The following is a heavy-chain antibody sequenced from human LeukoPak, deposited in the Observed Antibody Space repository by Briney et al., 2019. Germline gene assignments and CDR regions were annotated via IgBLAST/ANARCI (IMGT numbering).Heavy chain of an antibody. CDR3: ARALYSSSSWWFDP. CDR1: GYTFTDYF. D-gene: IGHD6-6*01. V-gene: IGHV1-2*02. Sequence: GASVKVSCKASGYTFTDYFMNWVRQAPGQGLEWMGWINPKSGGTVYAQKFQGRVTMTRDTSSSTAYMELSSLRSEDTAVYYCARALYSSSSWWFDPWGQGTLVTVSS. J-gene: IGHJ5*02. CDR2: INPKSGGT.